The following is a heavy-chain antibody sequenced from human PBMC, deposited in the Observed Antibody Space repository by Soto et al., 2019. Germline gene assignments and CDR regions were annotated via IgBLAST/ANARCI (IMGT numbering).Heavy chain of an antibody. V-gene: IGHV3-33*01. J-gene: IGHJ4*02. D-gene: IGHD2-15*01. CDR2: IWYDGSNK. CDR1: GFTFSTYG. CDR3: ARGLVVAAQGGGY. Sequence: GGSLRLSCAASGFTFSTYGMHWVRQAPGKGLEWVAVIWYDGSNKYYADSVKGRFTISRDNSKNALYLQMNSLRAEDTAVYYCARGLVVAAQGGGYWGQGTLVTVSS.